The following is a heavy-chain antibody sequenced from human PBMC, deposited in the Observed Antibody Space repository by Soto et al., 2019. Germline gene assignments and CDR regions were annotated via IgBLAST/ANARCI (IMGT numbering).Heavy chain of an antibody. V-gene: IGHV3-48*01. CDR3: ARTDDVGVIAIRADAFDI. CDR2: ISSSSSTI. J-gene: IGHJ3*02. CDR1: GFTFSSYS. Sequence: GGSLRLSCAASGFTFSSYSMNWVRQAPGKGLEWVSYISSSSSTIYYADSVKGRFTISRDNAKNSLYLQMNSLRAEDTAVYDCARTDDVGVIAIRADAFDIWGQGTMVTVSS. D-gene: IGHD2-21*01.